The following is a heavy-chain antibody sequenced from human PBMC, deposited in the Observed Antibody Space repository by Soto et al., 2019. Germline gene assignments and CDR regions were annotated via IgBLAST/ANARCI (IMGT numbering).Heavy chain of an antibody. Sequence: PGESLKISCKGSGYSFTKYWTGWVRQMPGKGLDWMGIIYPGDSDTKYSPSFQGQVTISADRSINTAYLQWSSLKASDTALYFCARAYFYGSGKIPDAFDIWGQGTMVTVSS. CDR3: ARAYFYGSGKIPDAFDI. V-gene: IGHV5-51*01. J-gene: IGHJ3*02. CDR2: IYPGDSDT. CDR1: GYSFTKYW. D-gene: IGHD3-10*01.